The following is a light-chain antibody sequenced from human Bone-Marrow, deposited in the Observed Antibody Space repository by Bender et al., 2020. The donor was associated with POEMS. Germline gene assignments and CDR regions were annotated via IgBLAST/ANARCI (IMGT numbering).Light chain of an antibody. CDR2: LNSDGSH. J-gene: IGLJ3*02. CDR1: SGHSSYA. Sequence: QLVLTQSPSASASLGASVRLTCTLSSGHSSYAIAWHQQQPKKGPRFLMKLNSDGSHNKGDGIPDRFSGSSSGAERYLTISSLQSEDEADYYCQTWGSGFRVFGGGTKLTVL. CDR3: QTWGSGFRV. V-gene: IGLV4-69*01.